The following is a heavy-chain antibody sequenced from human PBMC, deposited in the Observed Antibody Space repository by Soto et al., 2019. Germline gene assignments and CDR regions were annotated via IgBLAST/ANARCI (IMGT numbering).Heavy chain of an antibody. Sequence: GGSLRLACAASGFTLSSYSMNGVRRAPGKGLEWVSSISSSSSYIYYADSVKGRFTISRDNAKNSLYLQMNSLRAEDTSVYYCAIEVNSGAIHPWGQGTLVTVSS. CDR2: ISSSSSYI. CDR1: GFTLSSYS. J-gene: IGHJ5*02. CDR3: AIEVNSGAIHP. D-gene: IGHD1-26*01. V-gene: IGHV3-21*01.